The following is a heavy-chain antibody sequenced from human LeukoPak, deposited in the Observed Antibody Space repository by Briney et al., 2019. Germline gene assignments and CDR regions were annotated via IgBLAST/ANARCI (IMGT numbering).Heavy chain of an antibody. D-gene: IGHD3-16*01. CDR2: INPSDGST. V-gene: IGHV1-46*01. CDR3: AGAPGESRQVWDR. J-gene: IGHJ4*02. CDR1: GYTFTSFW. Sequence: ASVKVSCKASGYTFTSFWIQWVRQAPGQGLEWMGLINPSDGSTTYTHRFQGRVTVTRDTSTSTVYMDLSSLRSEDTAVYYCAGAPGESRQVWDRGGQGTLVPVSS.